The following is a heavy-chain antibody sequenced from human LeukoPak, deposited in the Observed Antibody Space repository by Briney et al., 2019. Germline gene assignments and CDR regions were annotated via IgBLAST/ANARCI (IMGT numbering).Heavy chain of an antibody. CDR2: VTDSGGST. J-gene: IGHJ6*02. D-gene: IGHD2-15*01. V-gene: IGHV3-23*01. Sequence: GGSLRLSCAASGFTFSSYAMSWVRQAPGKGLEWVSAVTDSGGSTYYADSVKGRFTISRDNSKNTLYLQMNSLRAVDTAIYYCARYCSGGACYDYGMDVWGQGSTVTVSS. CDR1: GFTFSSYA. CDR3: ARYCSGGACYDYGMDV.